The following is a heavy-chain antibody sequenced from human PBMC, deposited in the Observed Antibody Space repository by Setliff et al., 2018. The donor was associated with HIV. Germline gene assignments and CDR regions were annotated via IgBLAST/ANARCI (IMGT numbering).Heavy chain of an antibody. V-gene: IGHV4-38-2*01. Sequence: LSLTCAASGYSINSGFSRAWIRQPPGQGPQWIGSIYQSGSIYYNPSLQSRVTIPVDSSKNQFSLNLFSVTAADTAVYYCARPRRVRSRAWYWFDIWGQGTLVTVSS. J-gene: IGHJ5*02. CDR2: IYQSGSI. CDR1: GYSINSGFS. D-gene: IGHD6-19*01. CDR3: ARPRRVRSRAWYWFDI.